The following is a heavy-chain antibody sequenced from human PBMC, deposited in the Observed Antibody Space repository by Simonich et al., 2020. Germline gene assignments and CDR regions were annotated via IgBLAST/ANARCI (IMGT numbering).Heavy chain of an antibody. CDR1: GYTFPSYD. CDR2: MNPNSGNT. D-gene: IGHD2-15*01. CDR3: ARGRGGMSRGYVDY. Sequence: QVQLVQSGAEVKKPGASVKVSCKASGYTFPSYDINWVRQTPGQGLEWMGWMNPNSGNTCYAQKFQGRVTITRKTSIRTAYMELSSLRSEDTAVYYCARGRGGMSRGYVDYWGQGTLVTVSS. J-gene: IGHJ4*02. V-gene: IGHV1-8*03.